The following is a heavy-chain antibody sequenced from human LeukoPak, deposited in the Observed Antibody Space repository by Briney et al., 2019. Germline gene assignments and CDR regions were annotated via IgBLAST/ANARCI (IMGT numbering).Heavy chain of an antibody. V-gene: IGHV3-23*01. CDR3: AKYIYDFWSGYPYYFDY. CDR1: GFTFSSYS. Sequence: GGSLRLSCAASGFTFSSYSMNWVRQAPGKGLEWVSGISGSGGSTYYADSVKGRFTISRDDSKNTLYLQMNSLRVDDTAVYYCAKYIYDFWSGYPYYFDYWGQGTLATVSS. J-gene: IGHJ4*02. CDR2: ISGSGGST. D-gene: IGHD3-3*01.